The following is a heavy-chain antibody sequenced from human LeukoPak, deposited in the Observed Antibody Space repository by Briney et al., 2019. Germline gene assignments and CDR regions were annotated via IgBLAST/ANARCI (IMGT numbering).Heavy chain of an antibody. Sequence: GGALRLSCAASGFTVSSNYMTWVRQAPGKGLEWGSRISWKSGSIGYADSVRGRFTISRNNAKNSLYLQMNSLRTEDMALYYCAKHCGSSWVLHCFDYWGQGTLVTVSS. CDR2: ISWKSGSI. CDR3: AKHCGSSWVLHCFDY. V-gene: IGHV3-9*03. CDR1: GFTVSSNY. J-gene: IGHJ4*02. D-gene: IGHD6-13*01.